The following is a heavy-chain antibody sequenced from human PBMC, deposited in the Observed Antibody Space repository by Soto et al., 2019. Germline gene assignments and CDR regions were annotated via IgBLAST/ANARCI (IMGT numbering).Heavy chain of an antibody. CDR3: ARDSVFGVLTGYYMDV. V-gene: IGHV1-46*03. D-gene: IGHD3-3*02. CDR2: INPSGGST. Sequence: ASVKVSYKASGYTFTSYYMHWVRQAPGQGLEWMGIINPSGGSTSYAQKFQGRVTMTRDTSTSTVYMELSSLRSEDTAVYYCARDSVFGVLTGYYMDVWGKGTTVTVSS. J-gene: IGHJ6*03. CDR1: GYTFTSYY.